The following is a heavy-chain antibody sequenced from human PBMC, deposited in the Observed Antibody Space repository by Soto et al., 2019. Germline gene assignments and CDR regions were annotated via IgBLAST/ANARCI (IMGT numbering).Heavy chain of an antibody. CDR2: ISYDGSNK. CDR1: GFTFSSYG. V-gene: IGHV3-30*18. J-gene: IGHJ4*02. CDR3: AKDRYGSGSYKDS. Sequence: QVQLVESGGGVVQPGRSLRLSCAASGFTFSSYGMHWVRQAPGKGLEWVAVISYDGSNKYYGDSVKGRFTISRDNSKNTMYLQMNSLRAEDTAVYYCAKDRYGSGSYKDSWGQGTLVTVSS. D-gene: IGHD3-10*01.